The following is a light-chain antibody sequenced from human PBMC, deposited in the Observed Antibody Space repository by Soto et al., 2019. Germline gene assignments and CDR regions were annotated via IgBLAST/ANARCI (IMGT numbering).Light chain of an antibody. Sequence: DIVMTQSPLSLPVTPGEPASISCRSSQSLLHSSGYTYLDWYLQKPGQSPQLLIYLGSNRASGVPDRFSGSGSGTDFTLKISRVEAEDVGVYYCMQALQIAATFGPGTKVDIK. CDR1: QSLLHSSGYTY. J-gene: IGKJ3*01. V-gene: IGKV2-28*01. CDR3: MQALQIAAT. CDR2: LGS.